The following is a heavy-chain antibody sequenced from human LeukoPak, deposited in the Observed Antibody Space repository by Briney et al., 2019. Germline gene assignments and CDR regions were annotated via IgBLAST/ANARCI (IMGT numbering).Heavy chain of an antibody. CDR2: ISSDSGAM. CDR1: VFTYSTYM. CDR3: VRELAY. V-gene: IGHV3-48*01. J-gene: IGHJ4*02. Sequence: GGSLRLPCAASVFTYSTYMKQWVRQAPGKGLEWLSYISSDSGAMYYADSVQGRFTISRDNAQKSLYLQMNSLRVEDTAVYYCVRELAYWGQGTLVTVSS.